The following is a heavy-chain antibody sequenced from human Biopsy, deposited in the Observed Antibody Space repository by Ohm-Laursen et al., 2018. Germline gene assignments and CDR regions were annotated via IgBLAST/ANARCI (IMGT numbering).Heavy chain of an antibody. CDR3: ATKLTGYFHH. Sequence: SSVKVSCKSPGGTFSNYGVNWVRQAPGQGLEWLGGNIPILGTGNYAQKFQDRVTVAADTSTSTATMELRSLRSDDTAVYYCATKLTGYFHHWGQGTLVIASS. V-gene: IGHV1-69*06. CDR1: GGTFSNYG. CDR2: NIPILGTG. D-gene: IGHD3-9*01. J-gene: IGHJ1*01.